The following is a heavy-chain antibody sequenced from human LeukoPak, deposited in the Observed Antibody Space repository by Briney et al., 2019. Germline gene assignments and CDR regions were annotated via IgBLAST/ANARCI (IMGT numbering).Heavy chain of an antibody. D-gene: IGHD2-2*01. V-gene: IGHV4-34*01. CDR1: GFTFSSYA. J-gene: IGHJ6*02. Sequence: GSLRLSCAASGFTFSSYAMSWVRQAPGKGLEWIGEINHSGSTNYNPSLKSRVTISVDTSKNQFSLKLSSVTAADTAVYYCARGGVVVPAVVGYYGMDVWGQGTTVTVSS. CDR3: ARGGVVVPAVVGYYGMDV. CDR2: INHSGST.